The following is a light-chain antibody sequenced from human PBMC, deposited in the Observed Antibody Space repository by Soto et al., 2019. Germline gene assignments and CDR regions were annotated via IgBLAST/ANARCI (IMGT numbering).Light chain of an antibody. CDR3: QQSYSTLGT. V-gene: IGKV3-20*01. CDR1: QSVSSTY. Sequence: EIVLTQSPGTLSLSPGERATLSCRASQSVSSTYLAWYQQKHGQXPRLLIFGASSRATGIPDRFSGSGSGTDLTITISSLKPEDGETDEGQQSYSTLGTFGQGTKGDIK. J-gene: IGKJ1*01. CDR2: GAS.